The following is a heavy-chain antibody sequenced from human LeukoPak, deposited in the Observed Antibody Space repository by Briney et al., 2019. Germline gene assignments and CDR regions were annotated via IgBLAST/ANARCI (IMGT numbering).Heavy chain of an antibody. J-gene: IGHJ4*02. CDR3: ANYVYDSGNRRFDY. D-gene: IGHD3-10*01. V-gene: IGHV3-23*01. Sequence: GGSLRLSCAASGFTFSTYVMNWVRQAPGKGLEWVSTISDRSETTYYSDSVKGRFTISRDNPKNTLYLQMNSLRAEDTAVYYCANYVYDSGNRRFDYWGQGTLVTVSS. CDR2: ISDRSETT. CDR1: GFTFSTYV.